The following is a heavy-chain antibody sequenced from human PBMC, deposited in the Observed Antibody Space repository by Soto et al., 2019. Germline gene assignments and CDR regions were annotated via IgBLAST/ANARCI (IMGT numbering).Heavy chain of an antibody. CDR2: ISSSSSYI. CDR3: ARLTSYDSSGDYCY. Sequence: EVQLVESGGGLVKPGGSLRLSCAASGFTFSSYSMNWVRQAPGKGLEWVSSISSSSSYIYYADSVKGRFTISRDNAKNSLYLQMTSLRAEDTAVYYCARLTSYDSSGDYCYWGQGTLVTVSS. V-gene: IGHV3-21*01. D-gene: IGHD3-22*01. J-gene: IGHJ4*02. CDR1: GFTFSSYS.